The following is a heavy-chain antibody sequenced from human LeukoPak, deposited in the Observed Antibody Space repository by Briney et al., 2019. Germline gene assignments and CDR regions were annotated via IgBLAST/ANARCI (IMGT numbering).Heavy chain of an antibody. Sequence: PSETLSLTCSVSGASVGSAGYHWSWIRQPPGGGLEWVGYVYYVSSTNYNPSLKSRVTMSVDPSRNQFSLKLNSVTAADTAVYNCARTQSQSGSYRYYYGYWGQGTPVTVSS. J-gene: IGHJ4*02. D-gene: IGHD1-26*01. CDR1: GASVGSAGYH. V-gene: IGHV4-61*08. CDR3: ARTQSQSGSYRYYYGY. CDR2: VYYVSST.